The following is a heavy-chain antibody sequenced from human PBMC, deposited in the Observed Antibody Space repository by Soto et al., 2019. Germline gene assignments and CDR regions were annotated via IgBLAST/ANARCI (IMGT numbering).Heavy chain of an antibody. J-gene: IGHJ6*02. D-gene: IGHD1-1*01. V-gene: IGHV4-39*01. CDR1: GGSINPYY. CDR3: ARLGTYDGMDV. CDR2: ISYIGST. Sequence: ASETLSLTCTVSGGSINPYYWGWIRQPPGKGLEWIGSISYIGSTYYKPSLKSRVTISVDTSKNQFSVKLSSVTAADTAVYYCARLGTYDGMDVWGQGTTVTVSS.